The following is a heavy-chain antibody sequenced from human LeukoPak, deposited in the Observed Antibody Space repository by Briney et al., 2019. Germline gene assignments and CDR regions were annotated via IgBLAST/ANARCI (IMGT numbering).Heavy chain of an antibody. CDR3: AREDGLVAAPAIGD. J-gene: IGHJ4*02. V-gene: IGHV1-2*02. D-gene: IGHD6-13*01. Sequence: GASVKVSCKTSGYIFIAYYIYWVRQAPGQGLEWVGWINSKTGDTNYAQKFQGRLTMTRDTSTSTVYMDLRSLRSDDTAMYYCAREDGLVAAPAIGDWGQGTLVTVSS. CDR2: INSKTGDT. CDR1: GYIFIAYY.